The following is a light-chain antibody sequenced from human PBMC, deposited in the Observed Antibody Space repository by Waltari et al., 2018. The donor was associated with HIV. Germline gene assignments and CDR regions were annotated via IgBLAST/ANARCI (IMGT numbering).Light chain of an antibody. CDR1: QSIGVW. Sequence: DIQMTQSPSTLSASVGDTVTITCRASQSIGVWLAWYQQKPGKAPKFLISKASSLESGVPSRFSGSGAATEFTLTISSLQPDDFATYFCQEHTTYLGTFGQGTKVEIK. V-gene: IGKV1-5*03. CDR3: QEHTTYLGT. J-gene: IGKJ1*01. CDR2: KAS.